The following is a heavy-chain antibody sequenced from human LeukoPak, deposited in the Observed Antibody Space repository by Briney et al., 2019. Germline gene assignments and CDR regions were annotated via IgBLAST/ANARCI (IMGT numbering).Heavy chain of an antibody. CDR1: GFTVGSNY. J-gene: IGHJ3*02. V-gene: IGHV3-53*01. D-gene: IGHD3-10*01. CDR3: ARDWRSDYYGSGSFYAFDI. CDR2: IYSGGST. Sequence: GGSLRLSCAASGFTVGSNYMSWVRQAPGKGLEWVSVIYSGGSTYYAGSVKGRFTISRDNSKNTMYLQMNSLRAEDTAVYYCARDWRSDYYGSGSFYAFDIWGQGTTVTVSS.